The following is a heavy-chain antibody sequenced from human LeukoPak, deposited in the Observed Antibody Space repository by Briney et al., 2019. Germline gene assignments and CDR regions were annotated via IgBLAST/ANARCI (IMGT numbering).Heavy chain of an antibody. CDR1: GFTFSSYA. CDR3: ARDPGSGGHFDY. J-gene: IGHJ4*02. CDR2: ISSDGSNK. Sequence: GGSLRLSCAASGFTFSSYAMHWVRQAPGKGLEWVAVISSDGSNKYYADSVKGRFTISRDNSKNTLYLQMNSLTAEDTAVCYCARDPGSGGHFDYWGQGTLVTVSS. D-gene: IGHD2-15*01. V-gene: IGHV3-30-3*01.